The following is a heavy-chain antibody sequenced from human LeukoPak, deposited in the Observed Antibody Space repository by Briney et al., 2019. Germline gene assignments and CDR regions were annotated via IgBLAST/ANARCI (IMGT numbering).Heavy chain of an antibody. V-gene: IGHV3-7*01. J-gene: IGHJ5*02. Sequence: GGSLRLSCAASGLTFSRDWMSWVRQPPGQGLEWVATIKQDASEEYYVDSVNGRFTISRDNAKNSLFLQLDSLRAEDTAVYYCTRVSAWDQGFCIGPKCARWFDTWGQGTLVTVSS. D-gene: IGHD2-15*01. CDR2: IKQDASEE. CDR3: TRVSAWDQGFCIGPKCARWFDT. CDR1: GLTFSRDW.